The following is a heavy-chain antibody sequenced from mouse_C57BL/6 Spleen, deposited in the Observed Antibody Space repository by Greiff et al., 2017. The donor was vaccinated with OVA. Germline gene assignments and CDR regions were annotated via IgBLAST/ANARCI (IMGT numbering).Heavy chain of an antibody. CDR2: IHPNSGST. D-gene: IGHD1-1*01. V-gene: IGHV1-64*01. CDR1: GYTFTSYW. CDR3: ASSSYDAMDY. Sequence: QFQLQQPGAELVKPGASVKLSCKASGYTFTSYWMHWVKQRPGQGLEWIGMIHPNSGSTNYNEKFKSKATLTVDKSSSTAYMQLSSLTSEDSAVYYCASSSYDAMDYWGQGTSVTVSS. J-gene: IGHJ4*01.